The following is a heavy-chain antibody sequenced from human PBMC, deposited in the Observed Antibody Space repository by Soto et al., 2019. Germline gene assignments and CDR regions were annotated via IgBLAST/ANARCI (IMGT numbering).Heavy chain of an antibody. J-gene: IGHJ6*02. Sequence: GASVKVSCKASGYTFTGYYMHWVRQAPGQGLEWMGWINPNSGGTNYAQKFQGWVTMTRDMSISTAYMELSRLRSDDTAVYYCAREASRPYSSSWYAPYYYGMDVWGQGTTVTVSS. D-gene: IGHD6-13*01. CDR1: GYTFTGYY. CDR2: INPNSGGT. CDR3: AREASRPYSSSWYAPYYYGMDV. V-gene: IGHV1-2*04.